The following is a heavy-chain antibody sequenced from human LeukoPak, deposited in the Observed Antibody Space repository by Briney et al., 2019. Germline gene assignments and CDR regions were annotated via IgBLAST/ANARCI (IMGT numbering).Heavy chain of an antibody. CDR2: ISSSGSTI. D-gene: IGHD5-12*01. V-gene: IGHV3-48*03. J-gene: IGHJ4*02. CDR1: GFTFSSYE. Sequence: GGSLRLSCAASGFTFSSYEMNWVRQAPGKGLEWVSYISSSGSTIYYADSVKGRFTISRDSSKNTLYLQMNSLRPEDTAVYYCARARPSMWIDYWGQGTLVTVSS. CDR3: ARARPSMWIDY.